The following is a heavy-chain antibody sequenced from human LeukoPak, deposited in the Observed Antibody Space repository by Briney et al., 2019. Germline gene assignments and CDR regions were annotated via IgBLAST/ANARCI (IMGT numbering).Heavy chain of an antibody. V-gene: IGHV1-69*01. CDR2: IIPIFGTA. CDR3: ARYYCSGGSCDSTFDY. Sequence: GASVKVSCKASGGTFSSYAISWVRQAPGQGLEWMGGIIPIFGTANYAQKFQGGVTITADESTSTAYMELSSLRSEDTAVYYCARYYCSGGSCDSTFDYWGQGTLVTVPS. CDR1: GGTFSSYA. J-gene: IGHJ4*02. D-gene: IGHD2-15*01.